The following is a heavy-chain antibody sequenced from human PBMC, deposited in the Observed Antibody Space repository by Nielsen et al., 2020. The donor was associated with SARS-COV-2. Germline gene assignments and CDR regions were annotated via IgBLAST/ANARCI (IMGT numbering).Heavy chain of an antibody. CDR2: IIPILGIA. D-gene: IGHD2-15*01. V-gene: IGHV1-69*04. J-gene: IGHJ5*02. Sequence: PVKVSCKASGGTFSSDAISWVRQAPGQGLEWMGRIIPILGIANYAQKFQGRVTITADKSTSTAYMELSSLRSEDTAVYYCARESRYCSGGSCYSDWFDHWGQGTLVTVSS. CDR1: GGTFSSDA. CDR3: ARESRYCSGGSCYSDWFDH.